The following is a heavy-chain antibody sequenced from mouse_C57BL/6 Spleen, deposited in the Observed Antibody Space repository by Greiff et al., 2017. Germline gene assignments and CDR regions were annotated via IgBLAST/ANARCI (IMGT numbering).Heavy chain of an antibody. D-gene: IGHD2-3*01. CDR2: ISSGSSTI. J-gene: IGHJ2*01. CDR3: ARNGYYYFDY. CDR1: GFTFSDYG. V-gene: IGHV5-17*01. Sequence: EVMLVESGGGLVKPGGSLKLSCAASGFTFSDYGMHRVRQAPEKGLEWVAYISSGSSTIYYADTVKGRFTISRDNAKNTLFLQMTSLRSEDTAMYYCARNGYYYFDYWGQGTTLTGSS.